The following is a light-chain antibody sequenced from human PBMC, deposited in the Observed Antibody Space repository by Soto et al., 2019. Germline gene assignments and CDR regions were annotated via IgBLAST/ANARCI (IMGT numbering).Light chain of an antibody. J-gene: IGKJ1*01. CDR1: QSVSSNS. CDR2: GTS. CDR3: QQYGDSPPT. Sequence: EIVLTQSPGTLSLSPGESATLSCRASQSVSSNSLAWYRRNPGQPPSLLIYGTSTRATDIPRKFSGSESWKDFTLTITRLEPEDFAVYFCQQYGDSPPTFGQGTKVEVK. V-gene: IGKV3-20*01.